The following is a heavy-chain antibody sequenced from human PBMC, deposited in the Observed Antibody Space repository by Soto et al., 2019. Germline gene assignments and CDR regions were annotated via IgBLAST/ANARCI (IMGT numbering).Heavy chain of an antibody. Sequence: SQTLSLTCAISGDSVSSDSAAWNWIRQSPSRGLEWLGRTYYRSKWYNDYAVSVKSRITINPDTSKNQFSLQLTSVTPEDTAVYYCARDSPYYYGSGSYPFDPWGQGTLVTVSS. V-gene: IGHV6-1*01. J-gene: IGHJ5*02. D-gene: IGHD3-10*01. CDR2: TYYRSKWYN. CDR3: ARDSPYYYGSGSYPFDP. CDR1: GDSVSSDSAA.